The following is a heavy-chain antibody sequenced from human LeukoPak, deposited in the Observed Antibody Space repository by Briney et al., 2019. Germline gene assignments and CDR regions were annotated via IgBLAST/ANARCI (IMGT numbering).Heavy chain of an antibody. V-gene: IGHV3-30-3*01. CDR2: ISYDGSNK. CDR3: ARADIVVVPAGSDAFDI. J-gene: IGHJ3*02. Sequence: GGSLRLSCAASGFTFSSYAMHWVRQAPGKGLEWVAVISYDGSNKYYADSVKGRFTISRDNSKNTLYLQMNSLRAEDTAVYYCARADIVVVPAGSDAFDIWGQGTMVTVSS. D-gene: IGHD2-2*01. CDR1: GFTFSSYA.